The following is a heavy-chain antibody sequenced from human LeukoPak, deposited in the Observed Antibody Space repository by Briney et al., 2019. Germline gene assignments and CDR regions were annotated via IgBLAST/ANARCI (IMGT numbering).Heavy chain of an antibody. Sequence: SETLSLTCTVSGGSISTGSYCWSWIRQPAGKGLEWIGHIYTSGNTNYNPSLKSRVTISVDTSKNQFSLKLSSVTAADTAVYFCTRGLAAAYDYNWFDSWGQGTLVTVSS. D-gene: IGHD5-12*01. CDR1: GGSISTGSYC. CDR2: IYTSGNT. V-gene: IGHV4-61*09. CDR3: TRGLAAAYDYNWFDS. J-gene: IGHJ5*01.